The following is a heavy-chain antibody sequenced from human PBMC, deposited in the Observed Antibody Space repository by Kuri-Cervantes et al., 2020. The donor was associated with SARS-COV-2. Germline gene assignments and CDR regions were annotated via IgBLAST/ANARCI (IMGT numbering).Heavy chain of an antibody. CDR2: ISNSLTYI. V-gene: IGHV3-11*06. J-gene: IGHJ4*02. CDR3: ARGRQQLPWNFDY. D-gene: IGHD6-13*01. Sequence: GESLKISCVASGFSFSDYSMYWIRQPPGRGLEWVSYISNSLTYINYADSVRGRFTISRANPKNSLYLQMSSLRGDDTAVYYCARGRQQLPWNFDYWGQGILVTVSS. CDR1: GFSFSDYS.